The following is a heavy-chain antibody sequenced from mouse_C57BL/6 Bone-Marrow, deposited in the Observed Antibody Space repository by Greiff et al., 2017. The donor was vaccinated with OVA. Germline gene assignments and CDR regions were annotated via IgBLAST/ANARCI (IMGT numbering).Heavy chain of an antibody. Sequence: VQLQQSGAELARPGASVKMSCKASGYTFTSYTMHWVKQRPGQGLEWIGYINPSSGYTKYNQKFKDKATLTADKSSSTAYMQLSSLTSEDSAVYYCARDYYGSSYNAMDYWGQGTSVTVSS. CDR1: GYTFTSYT. CDR2: INPSSGYT. D-gene: IGHD1-1*01. J-gene: IGHJ4*01. CDR3: ARDYYGSSYNAMDY. V-gene: IGHV1-4*01.